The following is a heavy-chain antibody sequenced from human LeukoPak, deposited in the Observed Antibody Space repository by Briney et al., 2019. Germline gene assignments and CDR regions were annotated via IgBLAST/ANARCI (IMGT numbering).Heavy chain of an antibody. J-gene: IGHJ4*02. CDR3: ATYYYDSSGYPLGY. D-gene: IGHD3-22*01. CDR1: GGTFSSYA. CDR2: IIPILGIA. Sequence: SVKVSCKASGGTFSSYAISWVRQAPGQGLEWMGRIIPILGIANYTQKFQGRVTITADKSTSTAYMELSSLRSEDTAVYYCATYYYDSSGYPLGYWGQGTLVTVSS. V-gene: IGHV1-69*04.